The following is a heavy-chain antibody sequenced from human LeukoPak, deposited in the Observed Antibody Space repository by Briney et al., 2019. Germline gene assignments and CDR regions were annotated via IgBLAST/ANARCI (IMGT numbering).Heavy chain of an antibody. J-gene: IGHJ3*02. CDR3: ARARRGAFDI. V-gene: IGHV3-13*01. CDR2: IGATGDT. CDR1: GLTFSNYD. Sequence: GGSLRLSCAASGLTFSNYDMHWVRQAAGKGLEWVSHIGATGDTYYAGSVKGRFTISRENAKNSLYLQMNSLRAGDTATYYCARARRGAFDIWGQGTMVTVSS. D-gene: IGHD6-25*01.